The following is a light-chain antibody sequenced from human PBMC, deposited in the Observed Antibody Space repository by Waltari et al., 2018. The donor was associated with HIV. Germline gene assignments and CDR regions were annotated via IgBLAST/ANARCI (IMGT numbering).Light chain of an antibody. V-gene: IGLV2-14*01. J-gene: IGLJ2*01. CDR2: EVT. CDR3: TSYTANDTLV. CDR1: SSDFGFYNY. Sequence: QSALTQPASVSGSPGQSITISCTGTSSDFGFYNYVSWYQQFPGKVPKVIIYEVTSRPSGVSNRFSGSKSGSTASLTISGLQAEDEGDYYCTSYTANDTLVFGGGTKVTVL.